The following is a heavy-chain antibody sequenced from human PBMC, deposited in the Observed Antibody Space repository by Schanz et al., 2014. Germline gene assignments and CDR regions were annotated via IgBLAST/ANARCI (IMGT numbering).Heavy chain of an antibody. Sequence: VQLVESGGGVVQPGRSLRLSCAASGFTFSSYGMHWVRQAPGKGLEWVANIKKDGSENYYADSVKGRFIISRDNAKGSVYLQMHSLRAEDTAVYYCARGRSLGWCDYWGQGTLVTVSS. J-gene: IGHJ4*02. CDR2: IKKDGSEN. D-gene: IGHD2-21*01. CDR3: ARGRSLGWCDY. V-gene: IGHV3-7*01. CDR1: GFTFSSYG.